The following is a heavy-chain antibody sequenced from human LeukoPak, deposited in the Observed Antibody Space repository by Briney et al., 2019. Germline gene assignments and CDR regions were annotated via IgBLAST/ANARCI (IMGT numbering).Heavy chain of an antibody. V-gene: IGHV4-4*02. CDR2: INHSGST. D-gene: IGHD6-19*01. CDR3: ARGRGYSSGWYNYYYYGMDV. J-gene: IGHJ6*02. CDR1: GDSINSLDL. Sequence: SSETLSLTCTVSGDSINSLDLWSWVRQPPGKGLEWIGEINHSGSTNYNPSLKSRVTISVDTSKNQFSLKLSSVTAADTAVYYCARGRGYSSGWYNYYYYGMDVWGQGTTVTVSS.